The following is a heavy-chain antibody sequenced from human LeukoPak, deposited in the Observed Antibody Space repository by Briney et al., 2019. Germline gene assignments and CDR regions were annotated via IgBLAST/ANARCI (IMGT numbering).Heavy chain of an antibody. CDR3: ARRGSIAAREYYFDY. D-gene: IGHD6-6*01. CDR1: GGSIRSSYYY. CDR2: IYDSAST. Sequence: PSETLSLTCTVSGGSIRSSYYYWGWIRQPPGKGLEWIGSIYDSASTYYNPSLKSRVTISVDTSKNQFSLKLSSVTAADTAVYYCARRGSIAAREYYFDYWGQGTLVTVSS. J-gene: IGHJ4*02. V-gene: IGHV4-39*01.